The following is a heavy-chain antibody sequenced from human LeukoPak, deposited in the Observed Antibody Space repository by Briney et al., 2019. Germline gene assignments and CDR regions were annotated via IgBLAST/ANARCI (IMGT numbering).Heavy chain of an antibody. Sequence: SETLSLTCTVPGGSISSGDYYWSWIRQPPGKGLEWIGYIYYSGSAYYNPSLKSRVTISVDTSKNQFSLKLSSVTAADTAVYYCARESYDRSRPNAFDIWGQGTMVTVSS. D-gene: IGHD3-22*01. J-gene: IGHJ3*02. CDR2: IYYSGSA. V-gene: IGHV4-30-4*01. CDR1: GGSISSGDYY. CDR3: ARESYDRSRPNAFDI.